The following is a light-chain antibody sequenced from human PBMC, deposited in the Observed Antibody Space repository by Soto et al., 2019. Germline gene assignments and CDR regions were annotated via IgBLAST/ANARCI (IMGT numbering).Light chain of an antibody. Sequence: QSVLTQPPSASGSTGQSVAISCTGTSSDIGAYKFVSWYQQHPGKAPKLIIYEVSIRPSGVPDRFSGSKSGNTASLTVSGLLAEDEADYYCSLYAGSNNVVFGGGTKLTVL. CDR2: EVS. CDR1: SSDIGAYKF. J-gene: IGLJ2*01. CDR3: SLYAGSNNVV. V-gene: IGLV2-8*01.